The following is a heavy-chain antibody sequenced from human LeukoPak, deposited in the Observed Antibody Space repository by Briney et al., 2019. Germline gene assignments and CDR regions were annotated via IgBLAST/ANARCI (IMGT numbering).Heavy chain of an antibody. V-gene: IGHV1-18*04. CDR1: GYTFTGYY. CDR2: ISAYNGNT. J-gene: IGHJ5*02. CDR3: ARDEGTESSWFDP. Sequence: GASVKVSCKASGYTFTGYYMHWARQAPGQGLEWMGWISAYNGNTNYAQKLQGRVTMTTDTSTSTAYMELRSLRSDDTAVYYCARDEGTESSWFDPWGQGTLVTVSS.